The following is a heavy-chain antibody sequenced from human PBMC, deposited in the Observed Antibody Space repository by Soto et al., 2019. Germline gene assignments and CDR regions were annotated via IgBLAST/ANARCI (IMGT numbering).Heavy chain of an antibody. Sequence: ASVKVSCKASGGTFSSYVISWVRQAPGQGPEWMGGIIPMYGTVNYAQKFQDRVTIIADTSTSTAYMELSSLRSEDTAVYYCARDLGGCSGGSCRYNWFDPWGQGTLVTVSS. J-gene: IGHJ5*02. V-gene: IGHV1-69*06. CDR3: ARDLGGCSGGSCRYNWFDP. CDR2: IIPMYGTV. D-gene: IGHD2-15*01. CDR1: GGTFSSYV.